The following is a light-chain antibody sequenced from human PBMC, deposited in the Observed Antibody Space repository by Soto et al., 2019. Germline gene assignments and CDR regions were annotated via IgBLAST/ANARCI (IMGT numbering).Light chain of an antibody. CDR2: DVS. CDR1: SSDVGGYNY. CDR3: SSYTSSSTLVV. Sequence: QSALTQPASVSGSPGQSITISCTGTSSDVGGYNYVSWYQQHPGKAPKLMIYDVSNRPSGVSNRFSGTKSGNAASLTISGLQGEDEADYYCSSYTSSSTLVVFGGGTKVTAL. J-gene: IGLJ2*01. V-gene: IGLV2-14*01.